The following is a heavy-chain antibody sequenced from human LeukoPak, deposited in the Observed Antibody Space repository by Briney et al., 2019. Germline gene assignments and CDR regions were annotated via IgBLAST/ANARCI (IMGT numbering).Heavy chain of an antibody. CDR2: ISKYGKTI. CDR3: ATTGLLGDIP. D-gene: IGHD2-21*01. J-gene: IGHJ5*02. V-gene: IGHV3-11*01. Sequence: PGGSLRLSCAASGFTFSDYYMSWIRQAPGKGLEWLSYISKYGKTIYYADSVKGRFTISRDNAKKSVYLQMNSLRAEDTAVYYCATTGLLGDIPWGQGTLVTVSS. CDR1: GFTFSDYY.